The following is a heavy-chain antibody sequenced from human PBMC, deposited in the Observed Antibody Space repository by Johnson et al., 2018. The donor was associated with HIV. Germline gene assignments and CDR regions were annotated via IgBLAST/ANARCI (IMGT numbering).Heavy chain of an antibody. Sequence: QVQLVESGGGLVQPGRSLRLSCAASGFIFDDYAMHWVRQAPGKGLEWVAVISFDGSNKFYADSVKGRFTISRDNSKNTLYLQMNSLRAEDTAVYFCASGDDDGFWGQGTKVTVSS. D-gene: IGHD5-12*01. V-gene: IGHV3-30*14. CDR3: ASGDDDGF. J-gene: IGHJ3*01. CDR2: ISFDGSNK. CDR1: GFIFDDYA.